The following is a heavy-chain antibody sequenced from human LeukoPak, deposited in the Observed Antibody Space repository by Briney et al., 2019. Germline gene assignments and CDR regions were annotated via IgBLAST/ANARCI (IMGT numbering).Heavy chain of an antibody. D-gene: IGHD3-22*01. Sequence: LSCAXSGXXXSSYAMHWVRQAPGKGVEYVSAISSNGGSTYYANSVKGRFTISRENSKNKLYMKMDRQREEDMAVYYCARYPGRYYDSSGYDYWGQGTLVTVSS. J-gene: IGHJ4*02. V-gene: IGHV3-64*01. CDR2: ISSNGGST. CDR1: GXXXSSYA. CDR3: ARYPGRYYDSSGYDY.